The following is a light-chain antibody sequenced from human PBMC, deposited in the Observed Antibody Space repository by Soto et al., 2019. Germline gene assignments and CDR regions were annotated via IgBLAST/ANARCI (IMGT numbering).Light chain of an antibody. CDR3: AAWDDRVSGSYV. Sequence: QSVLTQPPSASGTPGQRVTISCSGSSSNFGSNYVYWYQQLPGTAPKLLMYRNNKRPSGVPDRFSGSKSGTSASLAISGLRSEDEADYYCAAWDDRVSGSYVCGTGTKVTVL. J-gene: IGLJ1*01. CDR2: RNN. CDR1: SSNFGSNY. V-gene: IGLV1-47*01.